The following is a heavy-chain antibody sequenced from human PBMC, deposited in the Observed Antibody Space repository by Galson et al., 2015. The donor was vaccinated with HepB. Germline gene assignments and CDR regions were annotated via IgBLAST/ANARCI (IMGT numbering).Heavy chain of an antibody. Sequence: SLRLSCAASGFTFSSHSMNWVRQAPGKGLEWVSSISSSSSYIYYADSVKGRFTISRDNAKNSLYLQMNSLRAEDTAVYYCASSSSSRPDYWGQGTLVTVSS. CDR2: ISSSSSYI. V-gene: IGHV3-21*01. J-gene: IGHJ4*02. CDR1: GFTFSSHS. D-gene: IGHD6-13*01. CDR3: ASSSSSRPDY.